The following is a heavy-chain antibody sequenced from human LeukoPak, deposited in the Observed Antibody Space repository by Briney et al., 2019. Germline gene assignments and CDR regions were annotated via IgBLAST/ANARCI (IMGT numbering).Heavy chain of an antibody. CDR2: INWNGGST. CDR3: ARDGSGWSRDY. CDR1: GFTFDDYG. D-gene: IGHD6-19*01. V-gene: IGHV3-20*04. Sequence: PGGSLRLSCAASGFTFDDYGMSWVRQAPGKGLEWVSGINWNGGSTGYADSVKGRFTISRDNAKNSVFLQMDSLRDEDTGVYYCARDGSGWSRDYWGHGTLVTVSS. J-gene: IGHJ4*01.